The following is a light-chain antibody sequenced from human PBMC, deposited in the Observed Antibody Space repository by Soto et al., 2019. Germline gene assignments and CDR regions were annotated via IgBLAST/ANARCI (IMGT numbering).Light chain of an antibody. Sequence: QSALTQPPSVSGAPGQRVTISCTGSISNIGTGHDVHWYQQIPGTAPKLLIYANTIRPSGVPDRFSGSKSGTSASLAITGLQAEDEADYYCQSYDSSLSGFWVFGGGTKVTVL. V-gene: IGLV1-40*01. CDR1: ISNIGTGHD. CDR2: ANT. J-gene: IGLJ3*02. CDR3: QSYDSSLSGFWV.